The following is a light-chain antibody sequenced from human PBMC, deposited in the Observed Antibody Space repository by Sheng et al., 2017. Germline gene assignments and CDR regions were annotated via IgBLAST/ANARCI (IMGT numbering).Light chain of an antibody. CDR3: HHYGTPMST. V-gene: IGKV3-11*01. J-gene: IGKJ2*01. CDR2: DAS. CDR1: QSVSSY. Sequence: IVLTQSPATLSLSPGERATLSCRASQSVSSYLAWYQQKPGQAPRLLIYDASNRATGIPARFSGSGSGTDFTLTISSLEPEDFAVYYCHHYGTPMSTFGQGTKLEIK.